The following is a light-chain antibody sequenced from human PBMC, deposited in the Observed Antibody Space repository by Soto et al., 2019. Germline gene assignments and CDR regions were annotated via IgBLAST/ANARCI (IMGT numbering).Light chain of an antibody. CDR2: EVV. J-gene: IGLJ1*01. V-gene: IGLV2-8*01. CDR1: KNDIGVYDF. CDR3: KSYSGSNTYV. Sequence: QSALTKPPSASGSHGQSVTISCTGTKNDIGVYDFVSWYQHHPGKAPRLIIYEVVQRPSGVPDRFSGSKSGNTASLTVSGLQDADEADYFCKSYSGSNTYVFGSGTKLTVL.